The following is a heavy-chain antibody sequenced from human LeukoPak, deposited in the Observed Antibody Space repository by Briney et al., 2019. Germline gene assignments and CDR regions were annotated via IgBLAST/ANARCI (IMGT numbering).Heavy chain of an antibody. J-gene: IGHJ5*02. CDR1: GGTFSSYA. Sequence: GASVKVSCKASGGTFSSYAISRVRQAPGQGLEWMGGIIPIFGTANYAQKFQGRVTITTDESTSTAYMELSSLRSEDTAVYYCARGGEWAVVVPAANNWFDPWGQGTLVTVSS. V-gene: IGHV1-69*05. D-gene: IGHD2-2*01. CDR3: ARGGEWAVVVPAANNWFDP. CDR2: IIPIFGTA.